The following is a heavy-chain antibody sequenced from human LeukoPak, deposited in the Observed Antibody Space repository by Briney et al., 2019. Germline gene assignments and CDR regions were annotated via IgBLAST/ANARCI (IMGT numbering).Heavy chain of an antibody. CDR2: IYSDGRT. J-gene: IGHJ6*02. CDR3: AKEDYDFWSGHANGMDV. D-gene: IGHD3-3*01. CDR1: GLTVSNNY. Sequence: GGSLRLSCAASGLTVSNNYMNWVRQAPGKGLEWVSVIYSDGRTYYADSVKGRFTISRDNAKNSLYLQMNSLSAEDTALYYCAKEDYDFWSGHANGMDVWGQGTTVTVSS. V-gene: IGHV3-53*05.